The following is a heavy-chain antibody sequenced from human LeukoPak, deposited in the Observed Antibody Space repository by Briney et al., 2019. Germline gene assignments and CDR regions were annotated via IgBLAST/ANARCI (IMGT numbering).Heavy chain of an antibody. J-gene: IGHJ4*02. CDR3: ARDGYHYYDSSGYYKY. CDR1: GGTFSSYA. D-gene: IGHD3-22*01. CDR2: IIPIFGTA. V-gene: IGHV1-69*01. Sequence: GSSVKVSCKASGGTFSSYAISWVRQAPGQGLEWMGGIIPIFGTANYAQKFQGRVTITADESTSTAYMELSSLRSEDTAVYYCARDGYHYYDSSGYYKYWGQGTLVTVSS.